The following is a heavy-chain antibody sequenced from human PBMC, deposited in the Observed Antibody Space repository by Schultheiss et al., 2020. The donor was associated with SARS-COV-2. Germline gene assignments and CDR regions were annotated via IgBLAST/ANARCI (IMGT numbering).Heavy chain of an antibody. J-gene: IGHJ6*02. Sequence: GGSLRLSCVTSRFTFSSHSMNWVRQGPGKGLVWVSRINSDGSSTSYADSVKGRFTISRDNSKNTLYLQMNSLRAEDTAVYYCARVRGQLVLSSFHYYYYGMDVWGQGTTVTVSS. CDR3: ARVRGQLVLSSFHYYYYGMDV. CDR2: INSDGSST. V-gene: IGHV3-74*01. CDR1: RFTFSSHS. D-gene: IGHD6-6*01.